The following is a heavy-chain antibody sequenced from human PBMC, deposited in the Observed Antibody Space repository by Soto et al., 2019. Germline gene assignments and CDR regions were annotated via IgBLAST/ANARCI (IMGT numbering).Heavy chain of an antibody. CDR1: GFTFSRNA. Sequence: GGSLRLSCAASGFTFSRNAMSWVRQAPGKGLEWVSGISGSGGSTYYADSVKGRFTISRDNSKNTLYLQMNSLRAEDTAVYYCAKDLDSSSPFDYWGQGTLVTVSS. V-gene: IGHV3-23*01. CDR3: AKDLDSSSPFDY. J-gene: IGHJ4*02. D-gene: IGHD6-6*01. CDR2: ISGSGGST.